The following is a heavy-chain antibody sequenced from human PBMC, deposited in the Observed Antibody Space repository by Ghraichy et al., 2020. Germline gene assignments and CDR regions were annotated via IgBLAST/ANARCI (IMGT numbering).Heavy chain of an antibody. CDR3: ARHSRVATTPIGY. CDR1: GYSFTSYW. Sequence: GESLNISCKGSGYSFTSYWIGWVRQMPGKGLEWMGIIYPGDSDTRYSPSFQGQVTISADKSISTAYLQWSSLKASDTAMYYCARHSRVATTPIGYWGQGTLVTVSS. V-gene: IGHV5-51*01. CDR2: IYPGDSDT. D-gene: IGHD5-12*01. J-gene: IGHJ4*02.